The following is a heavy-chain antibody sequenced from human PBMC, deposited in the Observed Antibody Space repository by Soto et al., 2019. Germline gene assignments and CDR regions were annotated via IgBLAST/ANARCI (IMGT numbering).Heavy chain of an antibody. D-gene: IGHD3-16*01. J-gene: IGHJ6*02. V-gene: IGHV3-21*01. CDR2: ISSSSSYI. CDR3: ARDATPMITFGGVEVSGMDV. CDR1: GFTFSSYS. Sequence: GGSLRLSCAASGFTFSSYSMNWVRQAPGKGLEWVSSISSSSSYIYYADSVKGRFTISRDNAKNSLYLQMNSLRAEDTAVYYCARDATPMITFGGVEVSGMDVWGQGTTVTVSS.